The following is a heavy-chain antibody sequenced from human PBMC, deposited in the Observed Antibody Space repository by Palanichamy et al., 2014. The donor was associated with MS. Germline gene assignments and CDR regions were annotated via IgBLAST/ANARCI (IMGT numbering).Heavy chain of an antibody. D-gene: IGHD3-22*01. CDR2: IYYSGST. V-gene: IGHV4-59*01. Sequence: QVQLQESGPGLVKPSETLSLTCTVSGGSISSYYWSWIRQPPGKGLEWIGYIYYSGSTKYNPSLKSRVTISVDTSKNQFSLKLTSVTAADTAVYYCARGGKYYYDSSGYYYVDYWGQGTLVTVSS. CDR1: GGSISSYY. J-gene: IGHJ4*02. CDR3: ARGGKYYYDSSGYYYVDY.